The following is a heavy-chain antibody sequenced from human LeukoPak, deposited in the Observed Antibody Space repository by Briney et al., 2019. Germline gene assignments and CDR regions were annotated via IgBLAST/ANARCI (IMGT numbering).Heavy chain of an antibody. J-gene: IGHJ4*02. Sequence: ASVKVSCKASGYSFTSYGINWVRQATGQGLEWMGWMNPNSGNTGYAQKFQGRVTITRNTSISTAYMELSSLRSEDTAVYYCARVYRAAVKAPLGYWGQGTLVTVSS. CDR2: MNPNSGNT. V-gene: IGHV1-8*03. CDR1: GYSFTSYG. D-gene: IGHD4-17*01. CDR3: ARVYRAAVKAPLGY.